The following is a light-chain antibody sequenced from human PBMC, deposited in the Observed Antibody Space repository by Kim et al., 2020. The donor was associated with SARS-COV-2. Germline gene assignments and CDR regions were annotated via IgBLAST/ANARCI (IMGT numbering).Light chain of an antibody. CDR2: EDT. J-gene: IGLJ3*02. CDR3: QSADSSDTFWV. V-gene: IGLV3-25*03. Sequence: PGQTAKIPCSGDSLPNQYVYWFHPKPGQAPVVVIYEDTERPSGIPGRFSGSTSGTTVTLTISGVQAEDEADYYCQSADSSDTFWVFGGGTKLTVL. CDR1: SLPNQY.